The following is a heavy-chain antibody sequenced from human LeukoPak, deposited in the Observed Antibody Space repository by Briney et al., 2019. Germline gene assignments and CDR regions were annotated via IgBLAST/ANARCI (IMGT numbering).Heavy chain of an antibody. CDR1: GYTFTSYY. CDR3: ARDPGHRVDIVATILGASARGAFDI. J-gene: IGHJ3*02. CDR2: INPSGGST. V-gene: IGHV1-46*01. D-gene: IGHD5-12*01. Sequence: ASVKVSCKASGYTFTSYYMHWVRQAPGQGLEWMGIINPSGGSTSYAQKFQGRVTMTRDTSTSTVYMELSSLRSEDTAVYYCARDPGHRVDIVATILGASARGAFDIWGQGTMVTVSS.